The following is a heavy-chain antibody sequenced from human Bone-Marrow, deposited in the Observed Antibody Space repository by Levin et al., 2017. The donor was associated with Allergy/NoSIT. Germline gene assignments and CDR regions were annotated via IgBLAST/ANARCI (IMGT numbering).Heavy chain of an antibody. Sequence: GESLKISCAASGFTFSSYWMSWVRQAPGKGLEWVANIKQDGSEKYYVDSVKGRFTISRDNAKNSLYLQMNSLRAEDTAVYYCAKSTFGSGSYYNPNYYFDYWGQGTLVTVSS. CDR1: GFTFSSYW. J-gene: IGHJ4*02. D-gene: IGHD3-10*01. CDR2: IKQDGSEK. CDR3: AKSTFGSGSYYNPNYYFDY. V-gene: IGHV3-7*01.